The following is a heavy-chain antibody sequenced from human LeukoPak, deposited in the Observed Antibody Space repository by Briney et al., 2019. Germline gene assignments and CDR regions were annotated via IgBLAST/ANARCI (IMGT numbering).Heavy chain of an antibody. D-gene: IGHD6-13*01. CDR3: AREGAAGYVNY. CDR1: GFTFSSYA. V-gene: IGHV3-21*01. Sequence: GGSLRLSCAASGFTFSSYAMNWVRQAPGKGLEWVSSISSSSSYIYYADSVKGRFTISRDNAKNSLYLQMNSLRAEDTAVYYCAREGAAGYVNYWGQGTLVTVSS. CDR2: ISSSSSYI. J-gene: IGHJ4*02.